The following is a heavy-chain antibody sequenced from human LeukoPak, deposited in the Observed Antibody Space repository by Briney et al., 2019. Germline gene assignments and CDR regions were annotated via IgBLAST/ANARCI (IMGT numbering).Heavy chain of an antibody. J-gene: IGHJ4*02. CDR1: GFTFSSYA. Sequence: GGSLRLSCAASGFTFSSYAMSWVRQAPGKGLEWVSAISGSGGSTYYADSVKGRFTISRDNSKNTLYLQMNSLRAEDTAVYYCAKTDLYYYDSSGYYDFWGQGTLVTVSS. CDR2: ISGSGGST. D-gene: IGHD3-22*01. V-gene: IGHV3-23*01. CDR3: AKTDLYYYDSSGYYDF.